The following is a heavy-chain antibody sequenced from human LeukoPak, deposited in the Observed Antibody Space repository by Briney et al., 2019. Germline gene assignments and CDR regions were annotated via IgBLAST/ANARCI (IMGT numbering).Heavy chain of an antibody. CDR3: ARGAHYDFWSGDPTYYFDY. J-gene: IGHJ4*02. V-gene: IGHV1-18*01. CDR1: GYTFTSYG. CDR2: ISAYNGNT. Sequence: ASVKVSCEASGYTFTSYGISWVRQAPGQGLEWMGWISAYNGNTNYAQKLQGRVTMTTDTSTSTAYMELRSLRSDDTAVYYCARGAHYDFWSGDPTYYFDYWGQGTLVTVSS. D-gene: IGHD3-3*01.